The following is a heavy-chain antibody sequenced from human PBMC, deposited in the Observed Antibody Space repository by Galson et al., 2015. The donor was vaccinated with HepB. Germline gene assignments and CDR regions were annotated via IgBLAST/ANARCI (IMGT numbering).Heavy chain of an antibody. CDR2: IRSKAYGGTT. J-gene: IGHJ4*02. CDR3: TRDLSGSSLWFGELLPFDY. V-gene: IGHV3-49*03. D-gene: IGHD3-10*01. CDR1: GFTFGDYA. Sequence: SLRLSCAASGFTFGDYAMSWFRQAPGKGLEWVGFIRSKAYGGTTEYAASVKGRFTISRDDSKSIAYLQMNSLKTEDTAVYYCTRDLSGSSLWFGELLPFDYWGQGTLVTVSS.